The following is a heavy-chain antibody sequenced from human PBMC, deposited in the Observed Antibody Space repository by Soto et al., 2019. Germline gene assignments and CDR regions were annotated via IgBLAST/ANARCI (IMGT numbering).Heavy chain of an antibody. CDR1: GFTFDDYA. V-gene: IGHV3-9*01. CDR2: ISWNSGSI. CDR3: AKPNYYYYGMDV. Sequence: GGSLRLSCAASGFTFDDYAMHWVRQAPGKGLEWVSGISWNSGSIGYADSVKGRFTISRDNAKDSLYLQMNSLRAEDTALYYCAKPNYYYYGMDVWGQGTTVTVSS. J-gene: IGHJ6*02.